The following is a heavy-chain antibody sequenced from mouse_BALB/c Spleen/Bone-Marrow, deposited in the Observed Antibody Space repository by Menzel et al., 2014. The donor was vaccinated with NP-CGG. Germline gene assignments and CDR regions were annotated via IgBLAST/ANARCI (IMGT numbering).Heavy chain of an antibody. CDR1: GYTFSSYW. V-gene: IGHV1-9*01. CDR2: ILPGSGST. J-gene: IGHJ3*01. D-gene: IGHD2-1*01. CDR3: ARNVNYPAWFAY. Sequence: QVQLQQSGAELMKPGASVKISCKATGYTFSSYWIEWVKQRPGHGLEWIGEILPGSGSTNYNEKFKGKATFTADTSSNTASMQLSSLTSEDSAVYYCARNVNYPAWFAYWGQGTLVTVSA.